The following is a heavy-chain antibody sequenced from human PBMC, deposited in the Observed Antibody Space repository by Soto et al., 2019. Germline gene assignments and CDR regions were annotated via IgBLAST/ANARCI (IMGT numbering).Heavy chain of an antibody. D-gene: IGHD6-13*01. CDR1: GFTFSSYA. CDR3: AKYPPQQLLTAFDY. V-gene: IGHV3-23*01. CDR2: ISGSGGST. J-gene: IGHJ4*02. Sequence: EVPLLESGGGLVQPGGSLRLSCAASGFTFSSYAMSWVSQDPVKGLEWVSAISGSGGSTYYADSVTGRFTISRDNSKNTLYLQMNSLRADDTAVYYCAKYPPQQLLTAFDYWGQGTMVTVSS.